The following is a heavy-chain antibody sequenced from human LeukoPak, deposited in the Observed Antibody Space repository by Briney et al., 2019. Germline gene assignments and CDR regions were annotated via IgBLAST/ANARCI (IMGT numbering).Heavy chain of an antibody. Sequence: PSETLSLTCTVSGGSVSSGSYYWTWIRQPPGKGLEWIGYIYYSGSTNYNPSLKSRVTISVDTSKNQFSLKLSSVTAVDTAVYYCATNPSTLYYYYGMDVWGQGTTVTVSS. J-gene: IGHJ6*02. CDR2: IYYSGST. V-gene: IGHV4-61*01. CDR1: GGSVSSGSYY. D-gene: IGHD2-2*01. CDR3: ATNPSTLYYYYGMDV.